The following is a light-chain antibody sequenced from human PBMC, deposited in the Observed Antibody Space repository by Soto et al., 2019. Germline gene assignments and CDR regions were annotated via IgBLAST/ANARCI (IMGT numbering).Light chain of an antibody. V-gene: IGKV3-15*01. J-gene: IGKJ5*01. Sequence: EIEMTQSPATLSVSPGERATLSCRASQSVNSNLAWYQQKYGQAPRLLIFGASTRATGIPARFSGSGSGTEFTLTISSLQSEEFAFYYCQQYNDWPITFGQGTRREIK. CDR2: GAS. CDR3: QQYNDWPIT. CDR1: QSVNSN.